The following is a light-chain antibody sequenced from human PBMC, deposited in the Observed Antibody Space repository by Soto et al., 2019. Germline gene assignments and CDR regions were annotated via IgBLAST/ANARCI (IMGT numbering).Light chain of an antibody. CDR3: QQLNSFPIT. Sequence: DIHLTQSPSSLSASLGDRVTITCRASQTVTTNLPWYQQKPGNAPNLLIYDASTLHSGVPSRFSRRGSGTQFTLTINSLQPEDFATYYCQQLNSFPITFGRGTRVEIK. CDR2: DAS. J-gene: IGKJ5*01. CDR1: QTVTTN. V-gene: IGKV1-9*01.